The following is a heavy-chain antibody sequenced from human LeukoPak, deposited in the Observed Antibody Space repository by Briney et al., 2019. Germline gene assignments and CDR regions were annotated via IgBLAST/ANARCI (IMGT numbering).Heavy chain of an antibody. J-gene: IGHJ4*02. Sequence: PGGSLRLSCAASGFTVSSNYMSWVRQAPGKGLEWVSVIYSGGNTYYADSVKGRFTISRDNSKNMPFFQMNSLRAEDTAVYYCARVVPENYYESSGYSDYWGQGTLVTVSS. CDR1: GFTVSSNY. CDR2: IYSGGNT. D-gene: IGHD3-22*01. V-gene: IGHV3-53*01. CDR3: ARVVPENYYESSGYSDY.